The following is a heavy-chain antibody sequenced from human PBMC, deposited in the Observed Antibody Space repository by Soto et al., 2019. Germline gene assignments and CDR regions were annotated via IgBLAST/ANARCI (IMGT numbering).Heavy chain of an antibody. V-gene: IGHV4-30-2*01. CDR3: ASLRSGWGIDY. Sequence: QLQLQESGSGLVKPSQTLSLTCAVSGGSISSGGYSWSWIRQPPGKGLEWIGYIYHSGSTYYNPSLKRRVTTSVDRSENQFSLKLSSVTAADTAVYYCASLRSGWGIDYWGQGTLVTVSS. J-gene: IGHJ4*02. CDR2: IYHSGST. D-gene: IGHD6-19*01. CDR1: GGSISSGGYS.